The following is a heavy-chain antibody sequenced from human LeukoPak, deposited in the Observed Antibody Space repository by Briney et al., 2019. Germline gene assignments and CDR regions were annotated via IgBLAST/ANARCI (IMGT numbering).Heavy chain of an antibody. Sequence: GPTLVIPAQTLTLTCTFSGFSLSTSGVGVGWILQPPAKALEWLALINWDDDKRYSPSLKSSLPITKDTSKNQVVLTMTNMDPVETATYYSAHTSARELLDYWGQGTLVTVSS. D-gene: IGHD3-10*01. CDR3: AHTSARELLDY. CDR2: INWDDDK. V-gene: IGHV2-5*02. CDR1: GFSLSTSGVG. J-gene: IGHJ4*02.